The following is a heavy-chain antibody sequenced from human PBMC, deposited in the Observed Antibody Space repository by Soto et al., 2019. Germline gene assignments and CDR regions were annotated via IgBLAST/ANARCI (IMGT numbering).Heavy chain of an antibody. CDR1: GYNFTNHW. Sequence: PGESLKISCNAPGYNFTNHWIVWVRQMPGKGLEWMGVIFPGDSDTRYSPSFQGQVTISADKSSSTAFLQWGSLEASDSAMYYCARQRNAYYGMAVWGQGTKVTVYS. V-gene: IGHV5-51*01. CDR3: ARQRNAYYGMAV. CDR2: IFPGDSDT. J-gene: IGHJ6*02.